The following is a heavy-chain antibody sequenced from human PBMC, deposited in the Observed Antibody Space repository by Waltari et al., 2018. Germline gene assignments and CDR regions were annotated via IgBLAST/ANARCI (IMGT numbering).Heavy chain of an antibody. CDR3: ARGANNYYYDYYMDV. J-gene: IGHJ6*03. CDR1: RYSISSGYY. V-gene: IGHV4-38-2*01. CDR2: IYHSGST. Sequence: QVQLQESGPGLVKPSETLSLTCAVSRYSISSGYYWGWIRQPPGKGLEWIASIYHSGSTYYNPSLKSRVTISIDTSKNQFSLKLSSVTAADTAVYYCARGANNYYYDYYMDVWGKGTTVTVSS.